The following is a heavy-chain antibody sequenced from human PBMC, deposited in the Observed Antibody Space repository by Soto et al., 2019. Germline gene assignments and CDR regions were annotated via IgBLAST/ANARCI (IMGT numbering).Heavy chain of an antibody. CDR2: IQSGCST. D-gene: IGHD2-15*01. V-gene: IGHV3-66*01. CDR3: ARDDVYCSRGSCYGVPMDV. J-gene: IGHJ6*03. CDR1: GFTVSSHY. Sequence: EVQLVESGGDLVQPGGSLRLSGAASGFTVSSHYMNWVRQAPGKGLEWVSLIQSGCSTFYADSVKGGFNISRDNSNNTLFLQMNSLRVEDTAMYYCARDDVYCSRGSCYGVPMDVWCRGTTVTVSS.